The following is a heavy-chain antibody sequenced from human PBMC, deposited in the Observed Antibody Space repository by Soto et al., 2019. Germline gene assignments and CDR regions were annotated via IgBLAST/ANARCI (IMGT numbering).Heavy chain of an antibody. V-gene: IGHV1-18*01. CDR1: GYTFTNFG. CDR2: ISAYNGNT. D-gene: IGHD3-3*01. Sequence: ASVKVSCKASGYTFTNFGISWVRQAPGQGLEWMGWISAYNGNTNYAQKFKGRVTMTTDTSTSTAYMEVRSLRSDDTAVYYCARGQGITTFGVYSMYYYGMDVWGPGTTVTVSS. J-gene: IGHJ6*02. CDR3: ARGQGITTFGVYSMYYYGMDV.